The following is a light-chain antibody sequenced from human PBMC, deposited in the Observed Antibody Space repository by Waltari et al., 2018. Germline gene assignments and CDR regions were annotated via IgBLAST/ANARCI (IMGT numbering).Light chain of an antibody. CDR2: EDN. CDR1: SLSKKY. CDR3: YSTDGSGNHRV. V-gene: IGLV3-10*01. J-gene: IGLJ2*01. Sequence: SYELTQPPSVSVSPGQTARITSSGDSLSKKYAYWYQQKSGQAPVLVIYEDNKRPPGIPERFSGSSSGTMATLTITGAQVEDEADYYCYSTDGSGNHRVFGGGTKVTVL.